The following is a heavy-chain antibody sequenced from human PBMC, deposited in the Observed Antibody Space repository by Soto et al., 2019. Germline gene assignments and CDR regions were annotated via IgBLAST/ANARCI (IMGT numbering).Heavy chain of an antibody. J-gene: IGHJ4*02. Sequence: PSATRSLTCAVYGGSFSVYYWSLLRQPPGKGLEWIGEINHSGSTNYSPSLKSRVTISVDTSKNQFSLKLSSVTAADTAVYYCARGRTMVRGAMDYWGQGTLVTVSS. D-gene: IGHD3-10*01. V-gene: IGHV4-34*01. CDR1: GGSFSVYY. CDR2: INHSGST. CDR3: ARGRTMVRGAMDY.